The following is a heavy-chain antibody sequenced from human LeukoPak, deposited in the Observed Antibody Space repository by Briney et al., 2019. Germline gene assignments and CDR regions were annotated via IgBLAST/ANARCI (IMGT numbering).Heavy chain of an antibody. CDR2: ISHIGST. D-gene: IGHD3-10*01. J-gene: IGHJ3*02. V-gene: IGHV4-61*01. Sequence: PSETLSLTCTVSGGSISSSTYYWSWIRQPPGEGLEWIGYISHIGSTNYNPSLKSRVTVSVDTSKNQFSLKLSSLTAADTAVYYCARGTSMLRGVRDDAFDIWGQGTMVTVSS. CDR1: GGSISSSTYY. CDR3: ARGTSMLRGVRDDAFDI.